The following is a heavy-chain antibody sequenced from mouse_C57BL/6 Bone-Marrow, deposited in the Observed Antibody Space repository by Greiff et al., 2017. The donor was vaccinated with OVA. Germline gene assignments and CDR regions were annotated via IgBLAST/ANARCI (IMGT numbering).Heavy chain of an antibody. J-gene: IGHJ2*01. V-gene: IGHV14-4*01. CDR3: TTLLLPYYFDY. Sequence: EVQLQQSGAELVRPGASVKLSCTASGFNIKDDYMHWVKPRPEQGLEWIGWIDPENGDTEYASKFQGKATITADTSSNTAYLQLSSLTSEDTAVYYCTTLLLPYYFDYWGQGTTLTVSS. CDR2: IDPENGDT. CDR1: GFNIKDDY. D-gene: IGHD1-1*01.